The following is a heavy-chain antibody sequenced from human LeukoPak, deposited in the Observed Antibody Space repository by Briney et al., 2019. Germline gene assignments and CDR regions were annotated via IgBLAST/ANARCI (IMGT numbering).Heavy chain of an antibody. CDR1: GFTVSTNY. Sequence: GGSLRLSCAASGFTVSTNYMNWVRQAPGKGLEWVSMIYPNGNTFYTDSVKGRFTISRDNSKNTLDLQMNSLRAGDTAVYYCARRGHGYGSPFDYWGQGTLVTVSS. J-gene: IGHJ4*02. CDR3: ARRGHGYGSPFDY. D-gene: IGHD5-18*01. V-gene: IGHV3-66*04. CDR2: IYPNGNT.